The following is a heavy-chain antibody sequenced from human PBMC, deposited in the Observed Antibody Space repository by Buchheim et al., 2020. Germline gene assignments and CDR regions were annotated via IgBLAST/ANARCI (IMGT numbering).Heavy chain of an antibody. J-gene: IGHJ4*02. CDR2: ISGSGGST. D-gene: IGHD1-26*01. V-gene: IGHV3-23*01. CDR3: AKAPPQSGSYYPNTYFDY. CDR1: GFTFSSYA. Sequence: EVQLLESGGGLVQPGGSLRLSCAASGFTFSSYAMSWVRQAPGKGLEWVSAISGSGGSTYYADSVKGRVTISRDNSKNTLYLQMNSLRAEDTAVYYCAKAPPQSGSYYPNTYFDYWGQGTL.